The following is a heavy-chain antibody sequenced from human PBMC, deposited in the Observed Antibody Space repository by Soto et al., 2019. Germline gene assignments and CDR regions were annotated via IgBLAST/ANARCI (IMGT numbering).Heavy chain of an antibody. CDR3: AKEYFDSCRCYLPDY. CDR2: IDPKNGNT. J-gene: IGHJ4*02. CDR1: GYTFTTFG. V-gene: IGHV1-18*01. Sequence: ASVKVSCKASGYTFTTFGISWVRQAPGQGLEWMGWIDPKNGNTQDAQKFQGRVTMTTDTSTSTAYMELRSLRSDDTAVYYCAKEYFDSCRCYLPDYWCQGALVNDSS. D-gene: IGHD3-9*01.